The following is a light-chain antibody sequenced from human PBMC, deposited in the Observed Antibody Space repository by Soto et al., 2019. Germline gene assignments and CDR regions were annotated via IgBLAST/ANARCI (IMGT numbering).Light chain of an antibody. CDR3: SSYAGSNTV. CDR2: EVS. V-gene: IGLV2-8*01. Sequence: QSALTQPPSASGSPGQSVTISCTGTSSDVGGYNYVSWYQQHPGKAPKLMIYEVSKRPSGVPDRFSGSKSGNTASLTVSVLQAEDEADYYCSSYAGSNTVFGGGTKVTVL. CDR1: SSDVGGYNY. J-gene: IGLJ3*02.